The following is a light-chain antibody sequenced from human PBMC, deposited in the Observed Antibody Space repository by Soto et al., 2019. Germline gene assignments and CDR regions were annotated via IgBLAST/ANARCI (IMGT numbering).Light chain of an antibody. CDR3: QQFGTSPLVT. V-gene: IGKV3-20*01. CDR1: QSVSTKY. J-gene: IGKJ3*01. CDR2: GVS. Sequence: EIVLTQSPGTLSLSPGERATLSCRASQSVSTKYLAWHQQKPGQAPRLLIHGVSIRATGIPDRFSGSGSGTDFILTISRLEPEDFAVYYCQQFGTSPLVTFGPGTKVDIK.